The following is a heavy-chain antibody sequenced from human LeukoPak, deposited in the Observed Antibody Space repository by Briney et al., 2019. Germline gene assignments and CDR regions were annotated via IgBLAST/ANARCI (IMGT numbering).Heavy chain of an antibody. V-gene: IGHV3-21*01. CDR1: GFTFSRYS. CDR3: ASRNQYCGGDCFWAFDI. CDR2: ISSSGSYI. J-gene: IGHJ3*02. Sequence: PGGSLRLSCGASGFTFSRYSMNWVRQAPGKGLEWVSSISSSGSYIYYADSVKGRFTNYRDNAKNSLYLQMNSLRAEDTAVYYCASRNQYCGGDCFWAFDIWGQGTVVTVSS. D-gene: IGHD2-21*02.